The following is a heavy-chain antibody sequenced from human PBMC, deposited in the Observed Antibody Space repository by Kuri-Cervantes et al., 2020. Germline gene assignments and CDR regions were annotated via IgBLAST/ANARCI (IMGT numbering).Heavy chain of an antibody. CDR1: GYSFNRYW. Sequence: KVFCKGSGYSFNRYWIAWVRQMPGKGLEWMGIIYPGDSDTRYSPSFQGQVTISADKSISTAYLQWSSLKASDTAMYYCARQEGTIYYYGMDGWGQGTTVTVSS. V-gene: IGHV5-51*01. CDR2: IYPGDSDT. J-gene: IGHJ6*02. D-gene: IGHD3-3*01. CDR3: ARQEGTIYYYGMDG.